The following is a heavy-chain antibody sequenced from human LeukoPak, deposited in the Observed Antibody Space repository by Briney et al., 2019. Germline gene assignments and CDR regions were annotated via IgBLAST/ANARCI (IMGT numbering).Heavy chain of an antibody. CDR3: ARLPIMITFGGVIDY. J-gene: IGHJ4*02. CDR1: GGSFSGYY. V-gene: IGHV4-34*01. CDR2: INHSGST. D-gene: IGHD3-16*01. Sequence: SETLSLTCAVYGGSFSGYYWSWIRQPPGKGLEWVGEINHSGSTNYNLSLKSRVTISVDTSKNQFSLKLSSVTAADTAVYYCARLPIMITFGGVIDYWGQGTLVTVSS.